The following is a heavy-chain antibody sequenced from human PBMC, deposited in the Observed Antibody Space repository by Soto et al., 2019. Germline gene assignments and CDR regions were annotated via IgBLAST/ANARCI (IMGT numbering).Heavy chain of an antibody. J-gene: IGHJ4*02. V-gene: IGHV3-30*04. CDR3: ARDRSGSYAGDY. Sequence: QVPLVESGGGVVQPGRSLRLSCAASGLTFSSNAMHWVRQAPGKGLEWVAVILYDGRKKNYADPVKGRFTISRDNSKNTLYLQMNSLRAEDTAVYYCARDRSGSYAGDYWGQGTLVTVSS. CDR2: ILYDGRKK. CDR1: GLTFSSNA. D-gene: IGHD1-26*01.